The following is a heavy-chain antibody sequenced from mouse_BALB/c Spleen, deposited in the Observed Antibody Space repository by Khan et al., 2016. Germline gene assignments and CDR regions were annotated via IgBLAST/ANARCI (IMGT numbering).Heavy chain of an antibody. J-gene: IGHJ2*01. CDR3: AKSVNYFDS. CDR1: GYTFTTAG. V-gene: IGHV9-4*02. CDR2: INTHSGVP. Sequence: QIQLVQSGPELKKPGETVRISCKASGYTFTTAGMQWVQKMPGKGLKWIGWINTHSGVPKYAEDFKGRFAFSLETSASTAYLQISNLKNEDTVTYLYAKSVNYFDSWGQGTTLTVSS. D-gene: IGHD6-2*01.